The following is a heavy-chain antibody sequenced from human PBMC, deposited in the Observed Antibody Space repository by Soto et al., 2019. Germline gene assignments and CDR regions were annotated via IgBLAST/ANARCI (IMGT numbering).Heavy chain of an antibody. V-gene: IGHV3-30-3*01. D-gene: IGHD2-2*02. CDR3: SRSQGYRVESQLQYWGYFDS. CDR1: GFTFSSYA. CDR2: ISNDGSDK. J-gene: IGHJ4*02. Sequence: QVQLVESGGGVVQPGRSLRLSCAASGFTFSSYAMHWVRQAPGKGLEWVAAISNDGSDKYYADSVKGRFTISRDNSKNTLYLHMNSLRAEDAAAYSCSRSQGYRVESQLQYWGYFDSWGQGTLVTVSS.